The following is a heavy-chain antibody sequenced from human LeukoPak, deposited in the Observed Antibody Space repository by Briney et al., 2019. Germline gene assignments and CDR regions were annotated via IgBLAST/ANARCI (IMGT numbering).Heavy chain of an antibody. CDR3: ARDYGDYGNNWFDP. Sequence: GASVKVSCKASGYSFTKYYMHWVRQAPGQGLEWMGVIDPSGGSTHYAQRFQGRVTVTSDTSISTAYMELSRLRSDDTAVYYCARDYGDYGNNWFDPWGQGTLVTVSS. CDR2: IDPSGGST. J-gene: IGHJ5*02. V-gene: IGHV1-46*01. CDR1: GYSFTKYY. D-gene: IGHD4-17*01.